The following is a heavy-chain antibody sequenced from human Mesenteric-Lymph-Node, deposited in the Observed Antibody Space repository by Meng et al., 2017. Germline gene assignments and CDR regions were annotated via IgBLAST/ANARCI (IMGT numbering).Heavy chain of an antibody. J-gene: IGHJ4*02. CDR2: IWYDGSNT. D-gene: IGHD1-7*01. Sequence: GESLKISCAASGFTFSSNGMHWVRQAPGKGLEWVAIIWYDGSNTYYADSVKGRFTISRDNSRNTLYLQMNSLRAEDTAVYYCTKETISRYFDSWGQGTLVTVSS. CDR1: GFTFSSNG. V-gene: IGHV3-33*06. CDR3: TKETISRYFDS.